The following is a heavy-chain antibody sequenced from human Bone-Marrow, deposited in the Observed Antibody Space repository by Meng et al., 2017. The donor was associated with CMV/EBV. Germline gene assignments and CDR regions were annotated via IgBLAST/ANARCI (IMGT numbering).Heavy chain of an antibody. D-gene: IGHD3-22*01. CDR2: MNPNSGNT. Sequence: SVKVSCKASGYTFTSYDINWVRQATGQGLEWMGWMNPNSGNTGYAQKFEGRVTMTRNTPISTAYMVLSSLRFEDTAVYYCFYYDHYFQHWGQGTLVTVSS. CDR3: FYYDHYFQH. V-gene: IGHV1-8*01. CDR1: GYTFTSYD. J-gene: IGHJ1*01.